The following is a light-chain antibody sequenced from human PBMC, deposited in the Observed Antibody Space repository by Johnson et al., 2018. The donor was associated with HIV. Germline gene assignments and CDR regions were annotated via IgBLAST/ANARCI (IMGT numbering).Light chain of an antibody. CDR2: DNN. CDR3: ETWDRSLSGV. CDR1: SSNIGNNY. V-gene: IGLV1-51*01. J-gene: IGLJ1*01. Sequence: HSVLTQPPSVSAAPGQRVTISCSGSSSNIGNNYVSWYQQLPGTAPKLLIYDNNKRPSGIPDRFSGSKSGPSATLGITGLQTGDEADYYCETWDRSLSGVFGTGTKVTVL.